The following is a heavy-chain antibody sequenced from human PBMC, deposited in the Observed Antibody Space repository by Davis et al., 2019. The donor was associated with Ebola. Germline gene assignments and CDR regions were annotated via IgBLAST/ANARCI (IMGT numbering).Heavy chain of an antibody. D-gene: IGHD1-1*01. V-gene: IGHV1-69*04. CDR3: ARDTSS. J-gene: IGHJ4*02. Sequence: AASVKVSCKASGYTFTAFFIHWVRQSPGQGLEWMGRIIPILGIANYAQKFQGRVTITADKSTSTAYMELSSLRSEDTAVYYCARDTSSWGQGTLVTVSS. CDR2: IIPILGIA. CDR1: GYTFTAFF.